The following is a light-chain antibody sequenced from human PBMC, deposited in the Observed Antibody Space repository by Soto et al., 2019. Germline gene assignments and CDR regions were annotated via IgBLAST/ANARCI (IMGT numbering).Light chain of an antibody. CDR2: GAS. J-gene: IGKJ2*01. CDR1: QSVNY. CDR3: QQANTFPYT. V-gene: IGKV3-11*01. Sequence: EIVLTQSPATLSLSPGERATLSCRASQSVNYLAWYQQKPGQAPRLLIYGASNRATGIPARFSGSGSGTDFTLTISSLDPEDFATYFCQQANTFPYTFGQGTKLEIK.